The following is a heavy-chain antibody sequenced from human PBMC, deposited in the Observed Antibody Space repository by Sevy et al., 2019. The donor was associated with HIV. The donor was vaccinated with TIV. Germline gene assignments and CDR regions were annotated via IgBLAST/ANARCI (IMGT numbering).Heavy chain of an antibody. V-gene: IGHV3-21*01. CDR1: GFTFDTYS. CDR2: ISGSSNYI. Sequence: GGSLRLSCAASGFTFDTYSMNWVRQAPGKGVEWVSFISGSSNYIYYADSVKGRFTVSRDNAKNSLYLQMNRVRAEDTAVYYCAKRLVSWDGMDVWGQGTTVTVSS. D-gene: IGHD1-26*01. J-gene: IGHJ6*02. CDR3: AKRLVSWDGMDV.